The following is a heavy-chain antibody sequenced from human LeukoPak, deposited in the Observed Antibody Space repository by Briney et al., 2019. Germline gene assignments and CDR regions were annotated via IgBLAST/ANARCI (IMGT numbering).Heavy chain of an antibody. CDR1: GYTFTNYY. J-gene: IGHJ6*03. Sequence: ASVKVSCKASGYTFTNYYINWVRQAPGQGLEWMGWMNPNSGNTGYAQKFQGRVTITRNTSISTAYMELSSLRSEDTAVYYCARGIYQRVVPAAKRSHYYMDVWGKGTTVTVSS. D-gene: IGHD2-2*01. CDR2: MNPNSGNT. CDR3: ARGIYQRVVPAAKRSHYYMDV. V-gene: IGHV1-8*03.